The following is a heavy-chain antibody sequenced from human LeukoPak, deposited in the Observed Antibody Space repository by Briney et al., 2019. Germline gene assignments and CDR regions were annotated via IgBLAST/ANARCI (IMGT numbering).Heavy chain of an antibody. J-gene: IGHJ4*02. CDR2: INHSGST. D-gene: IGHD3-3*01. CDR1: GFTFSSYA. V-gene: IGHV4-34*01. Sequence: GSLRLSCAASGFTFSSYAMSWVRQPPGKGLEWIGEINHSGSTNYNPSLKSRVTISVDTSKNQFSLKLSSVTAADTAVYYCARRGTIFGVVINPFDYWGQGTLVTVSS. CDR3: ARRGTIFGVVINPFDY.